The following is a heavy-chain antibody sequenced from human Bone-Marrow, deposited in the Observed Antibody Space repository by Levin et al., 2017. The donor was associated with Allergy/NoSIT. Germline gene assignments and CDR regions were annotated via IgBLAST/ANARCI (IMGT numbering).Heavy chain of an antibody. CDR2: ISYDGSEK. V-gene: IGHV3-30*03. Sequence: HPGGSLRLSCAASGFTFRNYGMHWVRQAPGKGLEWVTIISYDGSEKKYADSVKGRFTISRDNSKNTLYLQMNSLRPEDTAVYYCVTIRNTWYSDYWGQGTLVTVSS. D-gene: IGHD6-13*01. J-gene: IGHJ4*02. CDR3: VTIRNTWYSDY. CDR1: GFTFRNYG.